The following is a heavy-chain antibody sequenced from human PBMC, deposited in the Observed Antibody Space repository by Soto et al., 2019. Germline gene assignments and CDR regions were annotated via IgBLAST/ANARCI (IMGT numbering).Heavy chain of an antibody. Sequence: SVKVSCKASGGTLSDYAVSWVRQARGQGLEWMGGIMPTVDSANYAQKFQERLTITADESTSTANMKLSSLTSDDTAIYYCAVAAVREILTEQSSGMAVWGQGTTVTVSS. J-gene: IGHJ6*02. CDR3: AVAAVREILTEQSSGMAV. D-gene: IGHD3-10*01. CDR1: GGTLSDYA. V-gene: IGHV1-69*13. CDR2: IMPTVDSA.